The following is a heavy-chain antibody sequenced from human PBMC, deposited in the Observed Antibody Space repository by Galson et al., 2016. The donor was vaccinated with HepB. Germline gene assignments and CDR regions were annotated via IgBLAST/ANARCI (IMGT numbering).Heavy chain of an antibody. CDR3: AKGSYSSSWYCYFDY. J-gene: IGHJ4*02. D-gene: IGHD6-13*01. CDR1: GFTFSSYA. CDR2: ISGSGGST. Sequence: SLRLSCAASGFTFSSYAMSWVRQAPGKGLEWVSAISGSGGSTYYADSVKGRFTISRDNSKNTLFLQMNSLRAEDTAVFYCAKGSYSSSWYCYFDYWGQGTLATVSS. V-gene: IGHV3-23*01.